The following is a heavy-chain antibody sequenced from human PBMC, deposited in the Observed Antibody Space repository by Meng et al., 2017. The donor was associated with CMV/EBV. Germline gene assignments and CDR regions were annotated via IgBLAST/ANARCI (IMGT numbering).Heavy chain of an antibody. D-gene: IGHD3-22*01. J-gene: IGHJ6*02. CDR3: ARSSYYDSSGYYYLGGMDV. V-gene: IGHV4-61*01. CDR2: IYYSGST. CDR1: GGSVSSGSYY. Sequence: ESLKISCTVSGGSVSSGSYYWSWIRQPPGKGLEWIGYIYYSGSTNYNPSLKSRVTISVDTSKNQFSLKLSSVTAADTAVYYCARSSYYDSSGYYYLGGMDVWGQGTTVTVSS.